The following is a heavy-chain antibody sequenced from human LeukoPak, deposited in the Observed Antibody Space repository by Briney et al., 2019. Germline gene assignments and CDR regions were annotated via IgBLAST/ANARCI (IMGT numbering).Heavy chain of an antibody. CDR3: ARHGRTHLLLGFGEESWFDP. CDR2: IYYSGST. CDR1: GGSISSSSYY. Sequence: SETLSPTCTVSGGSISSSSYYWGWIRQPPGKGLEWIGSIYYSGSTYYNPSLKSRVTISVDTSKNQFSLKLSSVTAADTAVYYCARHGRTHLLLGFGEESWFDPWGQGTLVTVSS. V-gene: IGHV4-39*01. D-gene: IGHD3-10*01. J-gene: IGHJ5*02.